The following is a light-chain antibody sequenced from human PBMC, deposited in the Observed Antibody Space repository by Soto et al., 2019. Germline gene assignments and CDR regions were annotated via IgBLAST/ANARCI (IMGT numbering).Light chain of an antibody. V-gene: IGLV1-40*01. CDR2: GNN. CDR3: SSYSSSATNYV. CDR1: SSNIGAGYD. Sequence: QSVLTQPPSVSGAPGQRVTISCTGSSSNIGAGYDVHWYQQLPGTAPKLLIYGNNNRPSGVPDRFSGSKSGNTASLSISGLQAEDEADYYCSSYSSSATNYVFGSGTKLTVL. J-gene: IGLJ1*01.